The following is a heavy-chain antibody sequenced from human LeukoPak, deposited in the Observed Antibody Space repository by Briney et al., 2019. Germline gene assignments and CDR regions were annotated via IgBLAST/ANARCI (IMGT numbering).Heavy chain of an antibody. J-gene: IGHJ4*02. CDR1: GGSISSGDYY. V-gene: IGHV4-30-4*01. CDR3: AREGIAAALIDY. CDR2: IYYSGST. Sequence: KPSQTLSLTCTVSGGSISSGDYYWSWLRQPPGKGLEWIGYIYYSGSTYYNPSLKSRVTISVDTSKNQFSLKLSSVTAADTAVYYCAREGIAAALIDYWGQGTLVTVSS. D-gene: IGHD6-13*01.